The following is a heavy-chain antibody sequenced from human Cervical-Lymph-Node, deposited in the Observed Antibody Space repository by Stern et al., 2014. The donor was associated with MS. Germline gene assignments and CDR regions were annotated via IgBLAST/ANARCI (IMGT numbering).Heavy chain of an antibody. Sequence: EVQLVESGGGVIQPGGSLRLSCTASGFTVRRDYMTWVRQAPGKGLEWVALITNFGSNFYTDSVKGRFTISRDDSKNTVYLHMTSLRAEDTAMYYCARDTSSPERSDWWGQGTLVTVSS. V-gene: IGHV3-53*01. CDR2: ITNFGSN. CDR3: ARDTSSPERSDW. D-gene: IGHD1-1*01. CDR1: GFTVRRDY. J-gene: IGHJ4*02.